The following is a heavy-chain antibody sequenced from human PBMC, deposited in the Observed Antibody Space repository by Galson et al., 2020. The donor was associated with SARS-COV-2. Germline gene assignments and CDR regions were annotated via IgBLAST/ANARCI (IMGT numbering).Heavy chain of an antibody. CDR2: IYFSGSA. CDR1: GGTINRNVYY. D-gene: IGHD1-26*01. V-gene: IGHV4-39*07. CDR3: ARINGTYSSFDY. Sequence: SETLSLTCTVSGGTINRNVYYWGWLRQPPGKGLEWIGNIYFSGSAYYNPSLKSRVTMSVDTSKNQFSLKLRSVTAADTAVYYCARINGTYSSFDYWGQGTLVAVSS. J-gene: IGHJ4*02.